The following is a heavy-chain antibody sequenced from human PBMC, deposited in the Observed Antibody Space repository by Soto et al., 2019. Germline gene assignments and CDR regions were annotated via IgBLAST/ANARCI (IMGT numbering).Heavy chain of an antibody. CDR2: IYYSGST. V-gene: IGHV4-39*01. CDR1: GGSLSSSSYY. CDR3: ARRQSSSWYGL. D-gene: IGHD6-13*01. J-gene: IGHJ4*02. Sequence: PSETLSLTCTVSGGSLSSSSYYWGWVRQPPGKGLEWIGSIYYSGSTYYNPSLKSRVTISVDTSKNQFSLKLSSVTAADTAVYYCARRQSSSWYGLWGQGTLVTVS.